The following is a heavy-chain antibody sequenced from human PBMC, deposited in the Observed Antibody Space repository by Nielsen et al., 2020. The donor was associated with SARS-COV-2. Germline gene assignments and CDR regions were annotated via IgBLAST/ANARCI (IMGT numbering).Heavy chain of an antibody. CDR1: GFTFSSYA. Sequence: GSLRLSCAASGFTFSSYAMSWVRQPPGKGLEWIGYIYYSGSTNYNPSLKSRVTISVDTSKNQFSLKLSSVTAADTAVYYCARAPITMIVVVNAFDIWGQGTMVTVSS. D-gene: IGHD3-22*01. CDR2: IYYSGST. V-gene: IGHV4-59*12. CDR3: ARAPITMIVVVNAFDI. J-gene: IGHJ3*02.